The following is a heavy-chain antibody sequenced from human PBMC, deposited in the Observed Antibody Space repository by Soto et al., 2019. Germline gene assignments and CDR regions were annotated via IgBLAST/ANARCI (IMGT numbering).Heavy chain of an antibody. CDR1: GYTFTSYG. J-gene: IGHJ4*02. Sequence: ASVKVSCKASGYTFTSYGISWVRQAPGQGLEWMGCISAYNGNTNYAQKLQGRVTMTTDTSTSTAYMELRSLRSYDTAVYYCAVAIRGYLDYWGQGTLVSVSS. CDR3: AVAIRGYLDY. V-gene: IGHV1-18*01. D-gene: IGHD2-15*01. CDR2: ISAYNGNT.